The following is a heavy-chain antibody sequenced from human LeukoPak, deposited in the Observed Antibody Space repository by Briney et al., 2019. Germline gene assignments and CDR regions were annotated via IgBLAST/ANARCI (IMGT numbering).Heavy chain of an antibody. D-gene: IGHD2-21*02. CDR2: INPSGGST. J-gene: IGHJ4*02. Sequence: ASVKVSCKASGYTFTSYYMHWVRQAPGQGLEWMGIINPSGGSTSYAQKFQGRVTMTRDTSTSTVYMKLSSLRSEDTAVYYCARDSQTAISDYWGQGTLVTVSS. CDR1: GYTFTSYY. V-gene: IGHV1-46*01. CDR3: ARDSQTAISDY.